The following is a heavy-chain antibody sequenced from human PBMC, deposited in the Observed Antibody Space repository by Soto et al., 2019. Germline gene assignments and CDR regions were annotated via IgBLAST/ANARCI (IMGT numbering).Heavy chain of an antibody. D-gene: IGHD2-8*01. CDR3: AKDGEGELYEMGDAYYYYYMDV. Sequence: GGSLRLSCAASGFTFSSYAMSWVRQAPGKGLEWVSAISGSGGSTYYADSVKGRFTISRDNSKNTLYLQMNSLRAEDTAVYYCAKDGEGELYEMGDAYYYYYMDVWGKGTTVTVSS. CDR1: GFTFSSYA. V-gene: IGHV3-23*01. J-gene: IGHJ6*03. CDR2: ISGSGGST.